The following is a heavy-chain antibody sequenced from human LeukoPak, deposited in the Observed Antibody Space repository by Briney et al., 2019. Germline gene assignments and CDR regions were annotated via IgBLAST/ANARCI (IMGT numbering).Heavy chain of an antibody. D-gene: IGHD3-22*01. CDR3: ARGSYYYDSSGFGC. CDR2: IYYSGST. J-gene: IGHJ4*02. Sequence: SETLSLTCTVSGGSISSYYWSWIRQPPGKGLEWIGYIYYSGSTNYNPSLKSRVTISVDTSKNQFSLRLSSVTAADTAVYYCARGSYYYDSSGFGCWGQGTLVTVSS. CDR1: GGSISSYY. V-gene: IGHV4-59*01.